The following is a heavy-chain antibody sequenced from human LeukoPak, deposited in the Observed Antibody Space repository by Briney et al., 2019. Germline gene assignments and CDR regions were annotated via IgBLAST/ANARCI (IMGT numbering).Heavy chain of an antibody. CDR3: AXAVXAXSWXNIYYYYYGMDV. D-gene: IGHD6-13*01. CDR1: GYTFTGYY. V-gene: IGHV1-2*02. Sequence: ASVKVSCKASGYTFTGYYMHWVRQAPGQGLEWMGWINPNSGGTNYAQKFQGRVTMTRDTSISTAYMELSRLRSDDTAVYYCAXAVXAXSWXNIYYYYYGMDVWGQGTTVTVSS. J-gene: IGHJ6*02. CDR2: INPNSGGT.